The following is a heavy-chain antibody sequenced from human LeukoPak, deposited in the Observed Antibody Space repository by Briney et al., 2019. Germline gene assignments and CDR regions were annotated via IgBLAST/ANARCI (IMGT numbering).Heavy chain of an antibody. J-gene: IGHJ4*02. Sequence: PGGSLRLSCAVSGVSVTYAWMIWVRQAPGKGLEWVSAISGSGGSTYYADSVKGRFTISRDNSKNTLYLQMNSLRAEDTAVYYCAKGGKYGSGSYDYFDYWGQGTLVTVSS. CDR1: GVSVTYAW. CDR3: AKGGKYGSGSYDYFDY. V-gene: IGHV3-23*01. D-gene: IGHD3-10*01. CDR2: ISGSGGST.